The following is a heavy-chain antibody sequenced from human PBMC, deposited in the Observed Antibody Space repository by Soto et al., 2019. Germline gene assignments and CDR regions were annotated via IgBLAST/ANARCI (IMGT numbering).Heavy chain of an antibody. CDR1: GFTFSSYS. J-gene: IGHJ4*02. CDR3: ARGDRGVMVRGVITTADY. D-gene: IGHD3-10*01. Sequence: EVQLVESGGGLVQPGGSLRLSCAASGFTFSSYSMNWVRQAPGKGLEWVSYISSSSSTIYYADSVKGRFTISRDNAKNSLYLQMNNLRAEDTAVYYCARGDRGVMVRGVITTADYWGQGTLVTVSS. V-gene: IGHV3-48*01. CDR2: ISSSSSTI.